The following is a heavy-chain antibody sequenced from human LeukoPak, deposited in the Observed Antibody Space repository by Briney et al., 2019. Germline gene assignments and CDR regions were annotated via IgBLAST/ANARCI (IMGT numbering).Heavy chain of an antibody. J-gene: IGHJ4*02. CDR3: VRDLYSSGWFNFDY. V-gene: IGHV4-38-2*02. CDR2: IYHSGST. Sequence: PSETLSLTCAVSGYSITSGYYWGWIRQPPGKGLEWIGSIYHSGSTYYNPSLKSRVTISVDTSKNPFSLKLSSVTAADTAVYYCVRDLYSSGWFNFDYWGQGTLVTVSS. CDR1: GYSITSGYY. D-gene: IGHD6-19*01.